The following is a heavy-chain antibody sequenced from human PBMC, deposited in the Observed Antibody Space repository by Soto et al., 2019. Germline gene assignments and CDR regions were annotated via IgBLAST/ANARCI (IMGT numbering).Heavy chain of an antibody. J-gene: IGHJ4*01. CDR3: SRGTSIPASGDY. V-gene: IGHV1-18*01. Sequence: QVQLVQSGAEVKKPGASVKVSCKASGYTFTNYGINWVRQAPGQGLEWLGWVSGYNGERRYAQRVQARVIMTTNTSPTTDYMELRSLSSDDKAVYYCSRGTSIPASGDYWGQGTLVTVSS. D-gene: IGHD6-6*01. CDR2: VSGYNGER. CDR1: GYTFTNYG.